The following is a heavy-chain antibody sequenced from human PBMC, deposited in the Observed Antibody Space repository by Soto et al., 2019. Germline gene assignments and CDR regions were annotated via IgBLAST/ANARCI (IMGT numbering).Heavy chain of an antibody. D-gene: IGHD2-15*01. CDR1: GYTFTSYA. Sequence: ASVKVSCKASGYTFTSYAMHWVRQAPGQRLEWMGWINAGNGNTKYSQKFQGRVTITRDTSASTAYMELSSLRSEDTAVYYCAIGDIVLPSYRDYYYGMDVWGQGTTVTVS. CDR2: INAGNGNT. CDR3: AIGDIVLPSYRDYYYGMDV. J-gene: IGHJ6*02. V-gene: IGHV1-3*01.